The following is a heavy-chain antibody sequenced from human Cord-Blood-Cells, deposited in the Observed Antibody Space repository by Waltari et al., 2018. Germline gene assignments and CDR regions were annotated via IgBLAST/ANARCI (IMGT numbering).Heavy chain of an antibody. CDR1: GGSFSGYY. Sequence: QVQLQQWGAGLLKPSETLSLTCAVYGGSFSGYYWSWIRQPPGKGLEWIGEINHSGSTNYNPSRKSRVTISVDTSKNQFSLKLSSVTAADTAVYYCARGARWLRFFDYWGQGTLVTVSS. J-gene: IGHJ4*02. D-gene: IGHD5-12*01. CDR2: INHSGST. V-gene: IGHV4-34*01. CDR3: ARGARWLRFFDY.